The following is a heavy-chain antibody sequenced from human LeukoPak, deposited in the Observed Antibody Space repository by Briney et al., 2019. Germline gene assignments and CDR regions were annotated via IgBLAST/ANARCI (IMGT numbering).Heavy chain of an antibody. CDR1: GYTFTDYY. CDR3: ARAVAGGEAYYFDY. Sequence: ASVKVSCKAFGYTFTDYYMHWVRQAPGQGLEWMGWINPNSGGTNYEQKFQGRVTMTRDTSISTAYMELSRLRSDDTAVYYCARAVAGGEAYYFDYWGQGTLVTVSS. CDR2: INPNSGGT. V-gene: IGHV1-2*02. J-gene: IGHJ4*02. D-gene: IGHD6-19*01.